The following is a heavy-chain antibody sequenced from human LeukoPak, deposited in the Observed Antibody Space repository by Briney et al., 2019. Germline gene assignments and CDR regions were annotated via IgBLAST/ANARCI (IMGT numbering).Heavy chain of an antibody. Sequence: AETLSLTCTVSGGSISSSYWSWIRQSPGRGLEWIGYIFYSGNTNYNPSLKSRVTISVDTSDNQFSLKLSSVTAADTAVYYCARHDKGSKSGAFDYWGQGTLVTVSS. D-gene: IGHD4-11*01. CDR3: ARHDKGSKSGAFDY. CDR1: GGSISSSY. J-gene: IGHJ4*02. V-gene: IGHV4-59*08. CDR2: IFYSGNT.